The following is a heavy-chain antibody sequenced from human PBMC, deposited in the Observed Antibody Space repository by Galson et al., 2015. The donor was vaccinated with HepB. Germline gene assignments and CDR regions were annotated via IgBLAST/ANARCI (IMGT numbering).Heavy chain of an antibody. CDR3: AREFGNDYGDYSWFDP. CDR1: GYTFTGYY. Sequence: SVKVSCKASGYTFTGYYIHWVRQAPGQGLEWMGWINPKSGGTNYAQKFQGWVTMTRDTSISTAYMELSRLRADDTAVYYCAREFGNDYGDYSWFDPWGQGTLVTVSS. J-gene: IGHJ5*02. D-gene: IGHD4-17*01. CDR2: INPKSGGT. V-gene: IGHV1-2*04.